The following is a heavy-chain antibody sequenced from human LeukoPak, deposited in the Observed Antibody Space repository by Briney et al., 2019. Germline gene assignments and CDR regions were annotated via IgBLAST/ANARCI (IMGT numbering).Heavy chain of an antibody. V-gene: IGHV4-39*07. D-gene: IGHD6-19*01. CDR3: ARENKYSSGWPSLYYYYYMDV. CDR2: IYYSGST. CDR1: GGSISSSSYY. J-gene: IGHJ6*03. Sequence: SETLSLTCTVSGGSISSSSYYWGWIRQPPGKGLEWIGSIYYSGSTYYNPSLKSRVTISVDTSKNQFSLKLSSVTAADTAVYYCARENKYSSGWPSLYYYYYMDVWGKGTTVTVSS.